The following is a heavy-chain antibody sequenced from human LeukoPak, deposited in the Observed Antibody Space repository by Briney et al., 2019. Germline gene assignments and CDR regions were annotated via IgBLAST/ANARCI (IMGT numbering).Heavy chain of an antibody. CDR2: INHSGST. Sequence: SETLSLTCAVYGGSFSGYYWTWIRQPPGKGLEWIGEINHSGSTNYNPSLKSRVTISVDTSKNQFSLKLSSVTAADTAVYYCARPRLRYFDWSFDYWGQGTLVTVSS. CDR1: GGSFSGYY. CDR3: ARPRLRYFDWSFDY. V-gene: IGHV4-34*01. J-gene: IGHJ4*02. D-gene: IGHD3-9*01.